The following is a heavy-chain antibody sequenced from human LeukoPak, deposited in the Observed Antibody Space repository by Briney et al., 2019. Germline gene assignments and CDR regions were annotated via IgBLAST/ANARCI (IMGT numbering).Heavy chain of an antibody. CDR1: GYTFTGYY. CDR2: INPNNGGT. D-gene: IGHD2-2*02. CDR3: ARAENIVVVPAAIFDP. V-gene: IGHV1-2*02. J-gene: IGHJ5*02. Sequence: ASVKVSCKASGYTFTGYYMHWVRQAPGQGLEWMGWINPNNGGTNYAQKFQGRVTMTRDTYISTAYMELSRLRSDDTAVYYCARAENIVVVPAAIFDPWGQGTLVTVSS.